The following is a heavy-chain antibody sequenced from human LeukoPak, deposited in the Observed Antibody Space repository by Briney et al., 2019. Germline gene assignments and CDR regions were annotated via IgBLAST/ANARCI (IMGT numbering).Heavy chain of an antibody. J-gene: IGHJ5*02. CDR3: ARPLRCSGNNCYMDNWFDP. V-gene: IGHV4-34*01. CDR2: VSHDGST. Sequence: SETLSLTCAVYGGSFSDYYWSWIRQSPGKGLEWIEEVSHDGSTNSNPSLKSRVTISIDTSKNHFSLRLTSVTAADTAVYYCARPLRCSGNNCYMDNWFDPWGQGTLVTVSS. CDR1: GGSFSDYY. D-gene: IGHD2-2*02.